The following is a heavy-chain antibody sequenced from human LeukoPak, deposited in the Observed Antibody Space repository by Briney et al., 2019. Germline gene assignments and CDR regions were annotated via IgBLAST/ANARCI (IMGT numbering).Heavy chain of an antibody. Sequence: SQTLSLTCTVSGASFSSGDQYWNWIRQSPGKGLEWIGSIHPSGTLYNNPSLESRVTMSMDTSKNQFSLNLNSVTASDTAVYFCSRGLDSRKLGYWGQGTLVTVSS. J-gene: IGHJ4*02. V-gene: IGHV4-31*03. CDR1: GASFSSGDQY. CDR2: IHPSGTL. D-gene: IGHD3-22*01. CDR3: SRGLDSRKLGY.